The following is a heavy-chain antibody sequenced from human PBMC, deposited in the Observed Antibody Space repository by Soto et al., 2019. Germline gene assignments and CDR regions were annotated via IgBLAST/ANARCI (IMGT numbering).Heavy chain of an antibody. V-gene: IGHV3-23*01. CDR2: MGGSGRST. Sequence: PGGSLRLSCVASGFTFSSYAMTWVRQAPGKGLEWVSSMGGSGRSTYYADSVKGRFTISRDNAKNTLYLQMNNLRAEDTAVYYCARGGDPDYWGQGTLVTVSS. CDR3: ARGGDPDY. D-gene: IGHD2-21*02. J-gene: IGHJ4*02. CDR1: GFTFSSYA.